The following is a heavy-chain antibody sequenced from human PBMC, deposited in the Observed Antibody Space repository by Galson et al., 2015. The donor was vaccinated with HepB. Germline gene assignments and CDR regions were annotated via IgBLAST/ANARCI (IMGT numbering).Heavy chain of an antibody. CDR2: IYSGGST. J-gene: IGHJ4*02. V-gene: IGHV3-66*01. Sequence: SLRLSCAASGFTVSSNYMSWVRQAPGKGLEWVSVIYSGGSTYYADSVKGRFTISRDNSKNTLYLQMNSLRAEDTAVYYCARDNEGATVDYWGQGTLVTVSS. D-gene: IGHD1-26*01. CDR1: GFTVSSNY. CDR3: ARDNEGATVDY.